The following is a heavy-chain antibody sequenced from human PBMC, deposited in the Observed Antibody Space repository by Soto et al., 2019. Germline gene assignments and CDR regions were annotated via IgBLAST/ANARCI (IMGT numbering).Heavy chain of an antibody. CDR2: ISSSSSTI. D-gene: IGHD2-15*01. CDR3: ARDRATVVDWYFDL. J-gene: IGHJ2*01. V-gene: IGHV3-48*02. CDR1: GFTFSSYS. Sequence: EVQLVESGGGLVQPGGSLRLSCAASGFTFSSYSMNWVRKAPGKGLEWVSYISSSSSTIYYADSVKGRFTISRDNAKNSLYLQMNSLRDEDTAVYYCARDRATVVDWYFDLWGRGTLVTVSS.